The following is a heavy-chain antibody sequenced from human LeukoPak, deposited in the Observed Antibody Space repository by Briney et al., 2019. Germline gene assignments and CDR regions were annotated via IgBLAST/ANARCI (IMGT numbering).Heavy chain of an antibody. V-gene: IGHV1-69*05. Sequence: ASVKVSCKASGGTFSSYAISWVRQAPGQGLEWMGGIIPIFGTVDYSQKFQGRLTITTDESTSTAYMELSSLRSEDTAMYYCARQRVVATTPLDYFDYWGQGTLVTVSS. D-gene: IGHD2-15*01. J-gene: IGHJ4*02. CDR3: ARQRVVATTPLDYFDY. CDR1: GGTFSSYA. CDR2: IIPIFGTV.